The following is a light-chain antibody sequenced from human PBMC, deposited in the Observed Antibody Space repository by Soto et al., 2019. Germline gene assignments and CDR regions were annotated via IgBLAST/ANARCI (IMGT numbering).Light chain of an antibody. CDR3: QQYNSYSVYA. Sequence: DIQMTQSPYTLSPSVGDRVSITCRASQSISGWLAWYQQKPGKAPKLLIYDASSLESGVPSRFSGSGSGTEFSLTISRLQPDDFATYYCQQYNSYSVYAFGQGTKLEIK. V-gene: IGKV1-5*01. CDR2: DAS. CDR1: QSISGW. J-gene: IGKJ2*01.